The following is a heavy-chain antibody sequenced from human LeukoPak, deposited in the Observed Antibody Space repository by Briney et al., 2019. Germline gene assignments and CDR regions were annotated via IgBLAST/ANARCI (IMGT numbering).Heavy chain of an antibody. CDR2: IYYSGSI. Sequence: PSETLSLTCTVSGASISSYYWSWIRQPPGKGLEWIGDIYYSGSIKYNPSLKSRFTMSVDTSKNQFSLKLSSVTAADTAIYYCAREDPSGYYNRPIDYWGQGTLVTVSS. D-gene: IGHD3-22*01. CDR3: AREDPSGYYNRPIDY. CDR1: GASISSYY. V-gene: IGHV4-59*01. J-gene: IGHJ4*02.